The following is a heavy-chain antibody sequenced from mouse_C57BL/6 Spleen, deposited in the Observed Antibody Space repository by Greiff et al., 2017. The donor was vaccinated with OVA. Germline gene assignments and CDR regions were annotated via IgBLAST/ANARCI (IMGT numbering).Heavy chain of an antibody. D-gene: IGHD2-5*01. CDR1: GYAFSSSW. CDR2: IYPGDGDT. V-gene: IGHV1-82*01. Sequence: QVQLQQSGPELVKPGASVKISCKASGYAFSSSWMNWVKQRPGKGLEWIGRIYPGDGDTNYNGTFKGKATLTADKSSSTAYMQLSSLTSEDSAVYFCARYSYSNYWYFDVWGTGTTVTVSS. CDR3: ARYSYSNYWYFDV. J-gene: IGHJ1*03.